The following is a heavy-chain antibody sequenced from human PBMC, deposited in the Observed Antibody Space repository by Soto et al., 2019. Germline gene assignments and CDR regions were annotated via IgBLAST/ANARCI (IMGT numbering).Heavy chain of an antibody. CDR2: ISYDGGNQ. CDR3: ARGPITQTSFIDH. J-gene: IGHJ4*02. D-gene: IGHD1-20*01. CDR1: GFTFSSYP. V-gene: IGHV3-30-3*01. Sequence: GGSLRLSCEASGFTFSSYPMHWVRQAPGKGLERVTVISYDGGNQYYADSVKGRFTISRDNSKDTLYLQMHSLRSDDTAVYFCARGPITQTSFIDHWGQGTMVTVYS.